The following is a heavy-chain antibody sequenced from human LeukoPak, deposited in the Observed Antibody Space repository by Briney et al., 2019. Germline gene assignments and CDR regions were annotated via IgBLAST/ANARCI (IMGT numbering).Heavy chain of an antibody. D-gene: IGHD3-10*01. Sequence: SGGSLRLSCAASGFTFSSYSMNWVRQAPGKGLEWVSSISSSSSYIYYADSVKGRFTISRDNAKNSLYLQMNSLRAEDTAVYYCARDLMGYYYGSGSYLFDYWGQGTLVTVSS. V-gene: IGHV3-21*01. CDR2: ISSSSSYI. CDR3: ARDLMGYYYGSGSYLFDY. CDR1: GFTFSSYS. J-gene: IGHJ4*02.